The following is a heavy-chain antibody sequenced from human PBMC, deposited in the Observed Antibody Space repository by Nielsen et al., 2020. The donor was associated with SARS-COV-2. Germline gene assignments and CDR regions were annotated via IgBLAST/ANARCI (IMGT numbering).Heavy chain of an antibody. CDR1: GFTFSDYY. D-gene: IGHD2-15*01. CDR3: AKDIHRGYCSGCSAFDI. J-gene: IGHJ3*02. Sequence: GGSLRLSCAASGFTFSDYYMSWIRQAPGKGLEWVSYISSSGSTIYYADSVKGRFTISRDNAKNSLYLQMNSLRAEDTALYYCAKDIHRGYCSGCSAFDIWGQGTMVTVSS. CDR2: ISSSGSTI. V-gene: IGHV3-11*01.